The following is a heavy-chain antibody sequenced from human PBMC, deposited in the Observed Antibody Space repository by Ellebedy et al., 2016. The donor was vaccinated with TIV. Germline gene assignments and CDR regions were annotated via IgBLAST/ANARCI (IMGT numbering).Heavy chain of an antibody. CDR1: GYAFSSDG. V-gene: IGHV1-18*01. D-gene: IGHD4-23*01. Sequence: ASVTVSCXTSGYAFSSDGISWVRQAPGHGLEWMGWISAINGNTNYAQKIRARVTMTTDTSTSTAYMELRSLRSDDTALYYCARANWELAPIGDWGQGTLVTVTS. CDR2: ISAINGNT. CDR3: ARANWELAPIGD. J-gene: IGHJ4*02.